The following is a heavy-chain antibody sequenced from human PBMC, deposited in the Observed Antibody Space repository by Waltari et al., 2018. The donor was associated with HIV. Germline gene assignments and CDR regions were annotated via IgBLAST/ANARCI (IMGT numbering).Heavy chain of an antibody. CDR1: GGSISSYY. CDR3: ARGAPAHY. V-gene: IGHV4-59*01. J-gene: IGHJ4*02. CDR2: IYYSGST. D-gene: IGHD2-2*01. Sequence: QVQLQESGPGLVKPSETLSLTCTVPGGSISSYYWSWIRQPPGKGLEWIGYIYYSGSTNYNPSLKSRVTISVDTSKNQFSLKLSSVTAADTAVYYCARGAPAHYWGQGTLVTVSS.